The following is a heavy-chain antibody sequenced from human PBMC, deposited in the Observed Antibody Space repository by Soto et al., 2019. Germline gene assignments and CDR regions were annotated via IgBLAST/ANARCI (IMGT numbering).Heavy chain of an antibody. CDR2: ISRDGGTK. Sequence: QVQLVESGGGVVQPGRSLRLSCAASGFTVSSYGMHWVRQAPGKGLEWVAVISRDGGTKYYADSVKGRFTISKDNSRNTRFLEMNSLRGDDMALYYCTGEVASDYWGQGTLVTVSS. V-gene: IGHV3-30*03. CDR1: GFTVSSYG. D-gene: IGHD2-8*02. CDR3: TGEVASDY. J-gene: IGHJ4*02.